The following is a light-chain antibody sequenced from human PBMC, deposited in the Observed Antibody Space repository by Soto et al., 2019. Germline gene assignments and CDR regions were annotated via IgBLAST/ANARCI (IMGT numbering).Light chain of an antibody. Sequence: QSALTQPASVSGSPGQSITISCTGTSSDVGGYNYVSWYQQYPGKAPKLMIYDVINRPSGVSNRFSGSKSGNTASLTISGLQAEDEADYYCSSYTTSNTFYVFGAGTKLTVL. V-gene: IGLV2-14*03. J-gene: IGLJ1*01. CDR2: DVI. CDR3: SSYTTSNTFYV. CDR1: SSDVGGYNY.